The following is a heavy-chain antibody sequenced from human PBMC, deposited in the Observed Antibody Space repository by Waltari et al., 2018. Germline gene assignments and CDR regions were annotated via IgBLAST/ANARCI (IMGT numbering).Heavy chain of an antibody. Sequence: EVQLVESGGGLVQPGGSLRLSCAASGFTFSSYEMNWVRQAPGEGLEWVFYLSSSGMTIYYADAVKGRFTISRDNAKNSLYLQMNSLRAEDTAVYYCARGGEYYDFWSGCPFDYWGQGTLVTVSS. D-gene: IGHD3-3*01. V-gene: IGHV3-48*03. CDR1: GFTFSSYE. CDR3: ARGGEYYDFWSGCPFDY. J-gene: IGHJ4*02. CDR2: LSSSGMTI.